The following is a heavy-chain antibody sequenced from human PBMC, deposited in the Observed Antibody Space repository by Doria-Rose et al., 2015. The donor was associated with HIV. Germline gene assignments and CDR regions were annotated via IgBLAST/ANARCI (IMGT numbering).Heavy chain of an antibody. CDR2: IFSDDAR. Sequence: ESGPVLVKPTETLTLTCTVSGVSLSSPGMGVSWIRQPPGKALEWLANIFSDDARSYKTSLKSRLTIPRGTSKSQVVLTMTDMDPMDTATYYCARIKSSRWYHKYYFDFWGQGTLVIVSA. CDR1: GVSLSSPGMG. CDR3: ARIKSSRWYHKYYFDF. V-gene: IGHV2-26*01. D-gene: IGHD6-13*01. J-gene: IGHJ4*02.